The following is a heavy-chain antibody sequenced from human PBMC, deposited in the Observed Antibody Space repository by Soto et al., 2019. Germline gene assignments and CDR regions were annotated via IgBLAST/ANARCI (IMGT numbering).Heavy chain of an antibody. D-gene: IGHD2-8*01. J-gene: IGHJ5*02. CDR2: ISAYNGNT. CDR3: ARDAPYCTNGPGCWFDP. Sequence: GASVKVSCKASGYTFTSYGISWVRQAPGHGLEWMGWISAYNGNTNYAQKLQGRVTMTTDTSTSTAYMELRSLRSDDTAVYYCARDAPYCTNGPGCWFDPWGQGTLVTVSS. V-gene: IGHV1-18*01. CDR1: GYTFTSYG.